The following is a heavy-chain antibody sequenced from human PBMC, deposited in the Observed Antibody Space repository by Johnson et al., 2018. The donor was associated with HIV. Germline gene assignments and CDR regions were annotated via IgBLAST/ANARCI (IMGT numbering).Heavy chain of an antibody. Sequence: VQLVESGGGVVQPGWSLRLSCAASGFTFSSYGMHWVRQAPGKGLEWVAVISYDGSNKYYADSLMGRFTISRDNSKNSLYLQMNSLRAEDTAVYYCARGKLPAALRRGDAFDIWGQGTMVTVSS. CDR3: ARGKLPAALRRGDAFDI. D-gene: IGHD2-2*01. V-gene: IGHV3-30*03. J-gene: IGHJ3*02. CDR2: ISYDGSNK. CDR1: GFTFSSYG.